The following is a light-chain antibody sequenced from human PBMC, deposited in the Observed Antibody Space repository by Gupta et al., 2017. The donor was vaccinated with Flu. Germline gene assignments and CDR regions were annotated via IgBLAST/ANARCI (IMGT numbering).Light chain of an antibody. V-gene: IGKV4-1*01. J-gene: IGKJ3*01. CDR1: QSLLYSSNNKNY. CDR3: QQYYNTRPFT. CDR2: WAS. Sequence: GERATINCKSSQSLLYSSNNKNYLAWYQQKPGQPPKLLLYWASTRESGVPDRFSGSGAGTDFTLTSSSLQAEDVAVYYCQQYYNTRPFTFGPGTKVDIK.